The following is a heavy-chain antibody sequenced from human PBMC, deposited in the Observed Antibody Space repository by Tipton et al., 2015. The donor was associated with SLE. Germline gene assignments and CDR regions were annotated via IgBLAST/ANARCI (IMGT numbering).Heavy chain of an antibody. Sequence: TLSLTCTVSGYSITSGYYWGWIRQTPGKGLEWIASLYHSGSTFYNPSLKSRVTISVDTSKNQFSLKLSSVTAADTAVYYCARARTIFGVSESHYWGQGTLVTVSS. D-gene: IGHD3-3*01. J-gene: IGHJ4*02. CDR2: LYHSGST. V-gene: IGHV4-38-2*02. CDR3: ARARTIFGVSESHY. CDR1: GYSITSGYY.